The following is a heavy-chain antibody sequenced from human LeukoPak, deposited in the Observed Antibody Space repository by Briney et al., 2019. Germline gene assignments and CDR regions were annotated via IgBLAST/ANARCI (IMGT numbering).Heavy chain of an antibody. Sequence: PGGSLRLSCAASGFTFSSYAMHWVRQAPEKGLEYVSAISSNGGSTYYANSVKGRFTISRDNSKNTLYLQMGSLRAEDMAVYYCARALAVAGREPDAFDIWGQGTMVTVSS. CDR1: GFTFSSYA. CDR2: ISSNGGST. D-gene: IGHD6-19*01. V-gene: IGHV3-64*01. J-gene: IGHJ3*02. CDR3: ARALAVAGREPDAFDI.